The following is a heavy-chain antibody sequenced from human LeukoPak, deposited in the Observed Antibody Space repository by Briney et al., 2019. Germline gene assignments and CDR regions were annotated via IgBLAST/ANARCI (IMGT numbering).Heavy chain of an antibody. CDR2: ISGSGGST. CDR1: GFTFSSYA. CDR3: AKDAGKILRYFDSTV. J-gene: IGHJ4*02. Sequence: GGSLRLSCAASGFTFSSYAMSWVRQAPGKGLEWVSAISGSGGSTYYVDSVKGRFTISRDNSKNTLYLQMNSLRAEDTAVYYCAKDAGKILRYFDSTVWGQGTLVTVSS. V-gene: IGHV3-23*01. D-gene: IGHD3-9*01.